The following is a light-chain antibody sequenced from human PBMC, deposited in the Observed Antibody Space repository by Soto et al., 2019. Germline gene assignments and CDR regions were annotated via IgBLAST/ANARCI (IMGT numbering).Light chain of an antibody. J-gene: IGLJ1*01. CDR2: DVS. CDR3: SSYTSSSTPRV. V-gene: IGLV2-14*01. CDR1: SRDVGGYNY. Sequence: QPASVSGSPGQSITISCTGTSRDVGGYNYVSWYQQHPGKAPKLMIYDVSNRPSGVSNRFSGSKSGNTASLTISGLQAEDEADYYCSSYTSSSTPRVFGTGTKLTVL.